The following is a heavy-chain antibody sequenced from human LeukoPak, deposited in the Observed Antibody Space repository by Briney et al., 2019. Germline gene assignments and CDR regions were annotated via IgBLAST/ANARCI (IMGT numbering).Heavy chain of an antibody. J-gene: IGHJ4*02. D-gene: IGHD5-12*01. CDR1: GGSISSADSY. Sequence: SETLSLTCTVSGGSISSADSYWNWVRQHPGKGLEWIGYIYYSGRTSYNPSLRSRATISIDTSKSQFSLKLSSVTAADTAVYYCVGGNDSKKVGYWGQGALVTVSS. CDR2: IYYSGRT. CDR3: VGGNDSKKVGY. V-gene: IGHV4-31*03.